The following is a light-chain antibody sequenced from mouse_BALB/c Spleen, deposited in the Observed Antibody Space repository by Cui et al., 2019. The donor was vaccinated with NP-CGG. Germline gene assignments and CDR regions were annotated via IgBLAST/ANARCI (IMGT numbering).Light chain of an antibody. CDR2: GTN. V-gene: IGLV1*01. CDR1: TGAVTTSNY. J-gene: IGLJ1*01. Sequence: QAVLTQESALTTSPGETVPLTFRSSTGAVTTSNYANWVQEKPDHLFTGLIGGTNNRAPGVPARFSGSLIGDKAALTITGAQTEDEAIYFCALWYSNHWVFGGGTKLTVL. CDR3: ALWYSNHWV.